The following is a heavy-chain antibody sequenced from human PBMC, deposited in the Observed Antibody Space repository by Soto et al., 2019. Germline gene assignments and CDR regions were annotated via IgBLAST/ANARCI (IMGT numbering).Heavy chain of an antibody. Sequence: QVQLVQSGAEVKKPGASVKVSCKASGYTFTNYAMHWVRQAPGQRLEWMGWNNAGNGNTKYSQQFQGRVTITRDPAASTAYMDLSSLRSEDTAVYYCARGPGGPDGPGDYWGQGTLVTVSS. CDR2: NNAGNGNT. D-gene: IGHD2-15*01. CDR3: ARGPGGPDGPGDY. V-gene: IGHV1-3*01. J-gene: IGHJ4*02. CDR1: GYTFTNYA.